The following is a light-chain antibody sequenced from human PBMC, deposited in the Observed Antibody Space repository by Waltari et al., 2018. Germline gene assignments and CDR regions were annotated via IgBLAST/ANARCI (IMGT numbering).Light chain of an antibody. Sequence: DIVMTQSPDSLAVSLGEWATINCKSSQSVLYSSNNKNYLAWYQQKPGQPPRLLFYWASTRESWVPDRFSGSGSETDFTLTISSLQAEDVAVYYCQQYYSTPPLTFGGGTKVEIK. V-gene: IGKV4-1*01. CDR1: QSVLYSSNNKNY. CDR2: WAS. J-gene: IGKJ4*01. CDR3: QQYYSTPPLT.